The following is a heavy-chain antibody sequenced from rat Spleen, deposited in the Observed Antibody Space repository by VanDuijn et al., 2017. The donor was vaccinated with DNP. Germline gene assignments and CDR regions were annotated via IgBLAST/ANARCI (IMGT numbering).Heavy chain of an antibody. CDR1: GFTFSTSW. Sequence: EVQVVETGGGLVQPGKSLKLTCATSGFTFSTSWMHWVRQSPDKRLEWIARIKAKSKNYATDYVESVKGRFTISRDDSKSSVYLQMNSLKEEDTATYYCTTSLSGDGTGYWGQGVMVTVSS. J-gene: IGHJ2*01. CDR2: IKAKSKNYAT. D-gene: IGHD1-1*01. V-gene: IGHV6-13*01. CDR3: TTSLSGDGTGY.